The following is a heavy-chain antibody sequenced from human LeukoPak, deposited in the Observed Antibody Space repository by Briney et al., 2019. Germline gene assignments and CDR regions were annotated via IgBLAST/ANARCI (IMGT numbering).Heavy chain of an antibody. Sequence: PGGSLRLSCAASGFTFSSYWMSWVRQAPGKGLEWVSSISSSSSYIYYADSVKGRFTISRDNAKNSLYLQMNSLRAEDTAVYYCAREGDSSGYYYLLYGMDVWGQGTTVTVSS. CDR3: AREGDSSGYYYLLYGMDV. V-gene: IGHV3-21*01. D-gene: IGHD3-22*01. J-gene: IGHJ6*02. CDR2: ISSSSSYI. CDR1: GFTFSSYW.